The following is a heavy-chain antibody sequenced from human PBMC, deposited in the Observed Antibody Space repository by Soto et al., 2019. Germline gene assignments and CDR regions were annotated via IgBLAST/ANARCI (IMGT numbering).Heavy chain of an antibody. V-gene: IGHV4-30-2*01. D-gene: IGHD3-3*01. CDR2: IYHSGST. Sequence: SETLSLTCAVSGGSISSGGYSWSWIRQPPGKGLEWIGYIYHSGSTYYNPSLKSRVTISVDRSKNQFSLKLSSVTAADTAVYYCARQREWLLTYYFDYWGQGTLVTVSS. CDR1: GGSISSGGYS. CDR3: ARQREWLLTYYFDY. J-gene: IGHJ4*02.